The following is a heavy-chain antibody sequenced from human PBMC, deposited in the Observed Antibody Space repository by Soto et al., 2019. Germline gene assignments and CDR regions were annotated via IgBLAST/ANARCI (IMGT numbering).Heavy chain of an antibody. CDR2: TGTAGDT. J-gene: IGHJ6*02. CDR3: VKCGATTCYRGGMDV. V-gene: IGHV3-13*01. CDR1: GFTFSSYD. D-gene: IGHD2-2*02. Sequence: GGSLRLSCAASGFTFSSYDMHWVRQATGKGLEWVSGTGTAGDTHYPGSVKGRFTISRENAKKSLYLQMNSLRAGDTAVYYCVKCGATTCYRGGMDVWGQGTTVTVSS.